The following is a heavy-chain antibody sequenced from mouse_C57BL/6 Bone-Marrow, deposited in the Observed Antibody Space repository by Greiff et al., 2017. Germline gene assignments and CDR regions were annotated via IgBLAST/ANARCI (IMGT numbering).Heavy chain of an antibody. J-gene: IGHJ4*01. Sequence: EVPLQASGGGLVQPGGSLKLSCAASGFTFSDYGMAWVRQAPRKGPEWVAFISNLAYSICYDDTLTGRFTISSENAKNTLYLEMSSLRAEDTAMYYCASQGLLYAMDYWGQGTSVTVSS. D-gene: IGHD1-1*02. CDR1: GFTFSDYG. CDR2: ISNLAYSI. V-gene: IGHV5-15*01. CDR3: ASQGLLYAMDY.